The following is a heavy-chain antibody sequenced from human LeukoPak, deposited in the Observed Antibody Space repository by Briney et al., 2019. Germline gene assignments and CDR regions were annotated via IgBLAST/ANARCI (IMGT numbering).Heavy chain of an antibody. D-gene: IGHD2-21*01. CDR2: ISWNSGSI. V-gene: IGHV3-9*03. CDR1: GFTFDDYA. CDR3: ARGLVGAAVEGLCDY. J-gene: IGHJ4*02. Sequence: GRSLRLSCVASGFTFDDYAMHWVRQAPGKGLEWVSGISWNSGSIGYADSVKGRFTISRDNAKNSLYLQVNSLRADDMALYYCARGLVGAAVEGLCDYWGQGTLVTVSS.